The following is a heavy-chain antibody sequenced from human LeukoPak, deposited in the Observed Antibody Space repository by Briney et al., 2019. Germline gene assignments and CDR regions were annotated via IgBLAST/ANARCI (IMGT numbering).Heavy chain of an antibody. V-gene: IGHV3-30*02. CDR1: EFSFSSSG. D-gene: IGHD5-18*01. Sequence: GGSLRLSCAASEFSFSSSGMHWVRRAPGKGLEWVTFIRNDGSKKYYADSVKGRFTISRDNSKNTLYLQMNSLRAEDTAVYYCAKGDSYGYVRWGQGTLVTVSS. CDR2: IRNDGSKK. CDR3: AKGDSYGYVR. J-gene: IGHJ4*02.